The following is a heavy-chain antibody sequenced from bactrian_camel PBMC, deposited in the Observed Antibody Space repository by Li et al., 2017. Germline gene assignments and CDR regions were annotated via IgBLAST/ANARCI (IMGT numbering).Heavy chain of an antibody. CDR1: GFAFDDSD. CDR3: AAQGGTWYSCLMAAYTY. CDR2: ISSETDT. D-gene: IGHD6*01. J-gene: IGHJ4*01. Sequence: HVQLVESGGGSVQSGGSLRLSCTGSGFAFDDSDMGWYRQSPGNGCELVSHISSETDTYYADSVKGRFTISQDNAKNILYLQMNSLKPEDTAMYYCAAQGGTWYSCLMAAYTYWSQGTQVTVST. V-gene: IGHV3S55*01.